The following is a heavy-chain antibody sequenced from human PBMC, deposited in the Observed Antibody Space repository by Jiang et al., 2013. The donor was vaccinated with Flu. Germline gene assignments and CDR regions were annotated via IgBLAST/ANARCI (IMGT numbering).Heavy chain of an antibody. CDR1: GYTFTSYY. CDR2: INPSGGST. J-gene: IGHJ4*02. V-gene: IGHV1-46*01. Sequence: KASGYTFTSYYMHWVRQAPGQGLEWMGIINPSGGSTSYAQKFQGRVTMTRDTSTSTVYMELSSLRSEDTAVYYCARDGGGVVVVAATPLDYWGQGTLVTVSS. D-gene: IGHD2-15*01. CDR3: ARDGGGVVVVAATPLDY.